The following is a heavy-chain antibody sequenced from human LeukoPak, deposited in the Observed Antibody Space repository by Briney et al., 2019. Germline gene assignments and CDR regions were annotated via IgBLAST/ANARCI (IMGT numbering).Heavy chain of an antibody. CDR2: INPNSGGT. J-gene: IGHJ3*02. Sequence: ASVKVSCKASGYTFTGYYMHWVRQAPGQGPDWMGWINPNSGGTNYAQKFQGRVTMTRDTSISTAYLELSSLRSDDTAVYYCARASMEKNAFDIWGQGTMVTVSS. D-gene: IGHD6-6*01. V-gene: IGHV1-2*02. CDR1: GYTFTGYY. CDR3: ARASMEKNAFDI.